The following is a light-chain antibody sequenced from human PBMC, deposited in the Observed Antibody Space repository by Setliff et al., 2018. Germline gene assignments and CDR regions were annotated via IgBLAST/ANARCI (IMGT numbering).Light chain of an antibody. V-gene: IGLV2-14*01. CDR3: CSFTSSSTLPYV. Sequence: QSALAQPASVSGSPGQSITISCTGTSSDVGGYNYVSWYQQHPGKAPKLMIYEVSDRPSGVSNRFSGSKIGNTASLTISGLQTEDEADYYCCSFTSSSTLPYVFGTGTKVTVL. CDR1: SSDVGGYNY. J-gene: IGLJ1*01. CDR2: EVS.